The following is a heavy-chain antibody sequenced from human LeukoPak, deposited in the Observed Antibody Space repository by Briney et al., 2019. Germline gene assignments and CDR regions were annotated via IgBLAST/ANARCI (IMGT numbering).Heavy chain of an antibody. CDR2: INPNSGGT. Sequence: ASVKVSCKASGYTFSGYYMHWVRQAPGQGLEWMGWINPNSGGTNYAQKFQGRVNMTRDKIISTAYMEVTSLRSDDTAVYYCARERPGDVDDSYDLWGQGTMVTVSS. J-gene: IGHJ3*01. V-gene: IGHV1-2*02. CDR1: GYTFSGYY. D-gene: IGHD3-10*01. CDR3: ARERPGDVDDSYDL.